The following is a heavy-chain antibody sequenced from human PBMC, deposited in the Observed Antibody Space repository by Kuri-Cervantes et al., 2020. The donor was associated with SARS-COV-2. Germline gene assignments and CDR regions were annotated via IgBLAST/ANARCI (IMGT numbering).Heavy chain of an antibody. CDR1: GYTFTGYY. D-gene: IGHD3-10*01. Sequence: ASVKVSCKASGYTFTGYYMHWVRQAPGQGLEWMGWINPNSGGTNYAQKFQGRVTMNRDTSISTAYRELSRLRYDDTSVYYCARDWFRDVINYWGQGTLVTVSS. J-gene: IGHJ4*02. CDR2: INPNSGGT. V-gene: IGHV1-2*02. CDR3: ARDWFRDVINY.